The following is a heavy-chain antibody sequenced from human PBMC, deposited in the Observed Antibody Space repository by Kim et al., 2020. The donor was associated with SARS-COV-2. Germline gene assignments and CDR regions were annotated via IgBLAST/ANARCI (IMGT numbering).Heavy chain of an antibody. CDR2: ISSSDSTI. J-gene: IGHJ4*02. CDR3: ARAGGLGTYHRPFDY. CDR1: GFTFSDYY. D-gene: IGHD3-10*01. V-gene: IGHV3-11*04. Sequence: GGSLRLSCAASGFTFSDYYMSWIRQAPGKGLEWVSYISSSDSTIYYADSVKGRFTISRDNAKNSLFLQMNSLRAEDTAVYYCARAGGLGTYHRPFDYWGQGTLVTVSS.